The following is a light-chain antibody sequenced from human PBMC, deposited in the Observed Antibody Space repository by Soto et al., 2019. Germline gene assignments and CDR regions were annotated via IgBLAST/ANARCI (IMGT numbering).Light chain of an antibody. Sequence: IQLPQSHSTLSASVGDRVTITCRASQSISSWLAWYQQKPGKAPKLLIYDVSSLASGVPSRFSGSGSGTEFTLTISSLQPDDFAIYYCQQYDSYWTFGQGTKVDI. CDR1: QSISSW. CDR3: QQYDSYWT. J-gene: IGKJ1*01. CDR2: DVS. V-gene: IGKV1-5*01.